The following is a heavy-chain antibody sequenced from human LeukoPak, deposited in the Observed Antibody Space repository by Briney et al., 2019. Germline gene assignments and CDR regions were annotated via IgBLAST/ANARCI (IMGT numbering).Heavy chain of an antibody. CDR3: TTSVLRYFDWLFDY. CDR2: IKSKTDGGTT. CDR1: GFTFSNAW. J-gene: IGHJ4*02. D-gene: IGHD3-9*01. V-gene: IGHV3-15*01. Sequence: GGSLRLSCAASGFTFSNAWMSWVRQAPGKGLEWVGRIKSKTDGGTTDYAAPVKGRFTISRDDSKNTLYLQMNSLKTEDTAVHYCTTSVLRYFDWLFDYWGQGTLVTVSS.